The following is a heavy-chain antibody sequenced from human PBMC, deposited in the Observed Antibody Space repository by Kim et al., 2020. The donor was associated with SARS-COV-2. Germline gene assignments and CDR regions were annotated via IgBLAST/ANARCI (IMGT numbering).Heavy chain of an antibody. CDR2: ISYDGSNK. D-gene: IGHD6-19*01. CDR3: AKDGSQGWYPWYYYYGMDV. V-gene: IGHV3-30*18. CDR1: GFTFSSYG. J-gene: IGHJ6*02. Sequence: GGSLRLSCAASGFTFSSYGMHWVRQAPGKGLEWVAVISYDGSNKYYADSVKGRFTISRDNSKNTLYLQMNSLRAEDTAVYYCAKDGSQGWYPWYYYYGMDVWGQGTTVTVSS.